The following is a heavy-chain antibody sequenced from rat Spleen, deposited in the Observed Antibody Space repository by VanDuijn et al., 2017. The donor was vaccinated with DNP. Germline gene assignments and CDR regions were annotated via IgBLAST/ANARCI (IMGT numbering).Heavy chain of an antibody. Sequence: QVQLKESGPGLVQPSQTLSLTCTVSGFSLTRYHVHWVRQPPGKGLEWMGVMWSDGSTAYNSALKPRLSISRDTSKSQVFLEMHSLQPEDTGTYYCTRHEYYFDYWGQGVMVTVSS. CDR2: MWSDGST. CDR3: TRHEYYFDY. J-gene: IGHJ2*01. CDR1: GFSLTRYH. V-gene: IGHV2-32*01.